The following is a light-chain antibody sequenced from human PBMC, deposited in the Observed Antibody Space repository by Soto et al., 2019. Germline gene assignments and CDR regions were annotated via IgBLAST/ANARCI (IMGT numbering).Light chain of an antibody. CDR2: GGS. CDR1: HGGGGW. J-gene: IGKJ4*01. V-gene: IGKV1-12*01. Sequence: DIQMTQSPSSVSASVGDRVPISCRANHGGGGWLGWYQQKPGKAPKALIYGGSLLQSGVPARFSGSGSGTDFTLTINILQPEDFATYYCQQATSFPPVRAFGGGTKVDNK. CDR3: QQATSFPPVRA.